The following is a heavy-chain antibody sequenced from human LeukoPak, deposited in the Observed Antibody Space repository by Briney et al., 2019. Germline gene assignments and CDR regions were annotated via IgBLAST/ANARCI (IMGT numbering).Heavy chain of an antibody. CDR2: INPDSGAT. Sequence: ASVKVSCKASGYTFTSYGISWVRQAPGQGLEWMGWINPDSGATNYAQKFQGRVTMTRDTSISTAYMELSRLRSDDTAVYYCARTPSYIVGAADYWAREPWSPSPQ. V-gene: IGHV1-2*02. J-gene: IGHJ4*02. D-gene: IGHD1-26*01. CDR1: GYTFTSYG. CDR3: ARTPSYIVGAADY.